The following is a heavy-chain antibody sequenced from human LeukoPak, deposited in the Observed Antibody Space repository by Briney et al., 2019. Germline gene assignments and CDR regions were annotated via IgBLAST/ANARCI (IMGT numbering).Heavy chain of an antibody. D-gene: IGHD6-19*01. Sequence: GGSLRLSCAASGFTVSSNYMSWVRQAPGKGLEWVSVIYSGGSTYYADSVKGRFTISRDNSKNTLYLQMNSLRAEDTAVYYCAKYSSGWSREEYFQHWGQGTLVTVSS. J-gene: IGHJ1*01. CDR3: AKYSSGWSREEYFQH. V-gene: IGHV3-53*01. CDR1: GFTVSSNY. CDR2: IYSGGST.